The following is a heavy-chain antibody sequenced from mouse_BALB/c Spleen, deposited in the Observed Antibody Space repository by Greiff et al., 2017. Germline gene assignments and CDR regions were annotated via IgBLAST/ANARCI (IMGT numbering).Heavy chain of an antibody. CDR3: AGRGYYYGSSYAMDY. J-gene: IGHJ4*01. Sequence: EVKVEESGPGLVKPSQSLSLTCTVTGYSITSDYAWNWIRQFPGNKLEWMGYISYSGSTSYNPSLKSRISITRDTSKNQFFLQLNSVTTEDTATYYCAGRGYYYGSSYAMDYWGQGTSVTVSS. CDR2: ISYSGST. V-gene: IGHV3-2*02. CDR1: GYSITSDYA. D-gene: IGHD1-1*01.